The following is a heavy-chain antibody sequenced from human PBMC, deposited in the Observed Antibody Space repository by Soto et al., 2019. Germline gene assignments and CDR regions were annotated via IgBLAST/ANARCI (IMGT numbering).Heavy chain of an antibody. CDR2: ISPYTDDP. Sequence: QGQLVQSGVEVKKPGASVKVSCSASGNTFTNFGVTWVRQAPGQGLEWMGWISPYTDDPSYAQKLQGRVTMTIDTSTSKAYWDLRSLTSDDTAVYYCAIVIPGAEAWFHPWGQGTLVTVSS. CDR1: GNTFTNFG. CDR3: AIVIPGAEAWFHP. J-gene: IGHJ5*02. D-gene: IGHD2-2*01. V-gene: IGHV1-18*01.